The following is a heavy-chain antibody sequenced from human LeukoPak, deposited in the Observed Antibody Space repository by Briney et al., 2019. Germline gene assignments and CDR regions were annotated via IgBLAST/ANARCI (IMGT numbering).Heavy chain of an antibody. CDR3: ARGETDYDFEGVVYDY. CDR2: IYHNGRT. Sequence: PSETLSLTCTVSGGSISSYYWSWIRQPPGKGLDWIGFIYHNGRTDYNPSLKSRVTISADTSKNQFSLRLSSVTAADTAVYYCARGETDYDFEGVVYDYWGQGTLVTVSS. CDR1: GGSISSYY. D-gene: IGHD3-3*01. V-gene: IGHV4-59*01. J-gene: IGHJ4*02.